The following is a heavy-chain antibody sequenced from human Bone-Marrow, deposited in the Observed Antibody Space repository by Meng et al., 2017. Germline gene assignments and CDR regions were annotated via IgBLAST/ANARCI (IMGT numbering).Heavy chain of an antibody. CDR1: GFTFSSYA. Sequence: GESLKISCAASGFTFSSYAMSWARQAPGKGLEWVSAISGSGGSTYYADSVKGRFTISRDNLKNTLYLQMNSLGAEDTAVYYCAKGHRGTMVRGVIIFFDYWGQGTLVTVSS. CDR2: ISGSGGST. J-gene: IGHJ4*02. CDR3: AKGHRGTMVRGVIIFFDY. V-gene: IGHV3-23*01. D-gene: IGHD3-10*01.